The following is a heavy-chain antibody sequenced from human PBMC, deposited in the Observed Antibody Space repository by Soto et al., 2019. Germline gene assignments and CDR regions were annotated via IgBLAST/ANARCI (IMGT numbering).Heavy chain of an antibody. CDR1: CGSISSSSYY. D-gene: IGHD1-26*01. CDR2: IYYSGST. V-gene: IGHV4-39*01. J-gene: IGHJ4*02. CDR3: ARLGSGSYSDY. Sequence: QLQLQESVPGLVKPSETLSLTCTVSCGSISSSSYYWGWIRQPPGKGLEWIGSIYYSGSTYYNPSLKSRVTISVDTSKNQFSLKLSSVTAADTAVYYCARLGSGSYSDYWGQGTLVTVSS.